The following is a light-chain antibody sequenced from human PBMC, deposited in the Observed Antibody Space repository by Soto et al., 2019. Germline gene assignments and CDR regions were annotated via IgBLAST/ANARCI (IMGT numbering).Light chain of an antibody. V-gene: IGKV4-1*01. CDR1: HSVLYSSNNRNY. J-gene: IGKJ5*01. Sequence: DIVMTQSPDSLAVSLGERATINCKSSHSVLYSSNNRNYIAWYQHKPGQPPKLLIYWASARESGVPDRFSGSGSGTDFTLTISSLQAEAVAIYYCQQYYETPPFTFGQGTRLEIK. CDR3: QQYYETPPFT. CDR2: WAS.